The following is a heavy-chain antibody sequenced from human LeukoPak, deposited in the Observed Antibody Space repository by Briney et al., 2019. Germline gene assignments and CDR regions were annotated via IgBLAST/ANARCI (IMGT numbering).Heavy chain of an antibody. J-gene: IGHJ5*02. Sequence: ASVKVSCKASGYTFTSYGISWARQAPGQGLEWMGWISAYNGNTNYAQKLQGRVTMTTDTSTSTAYMELRSLRSDDTAVYYCARGRYYGSGSYSWFDPWGQGTLVTVS. D-gene: IGHD3-10*01. CDR1: GYTFTSYG. CDR2: ISAYNGNT. V-gene: IGHV1-18*01. CDR3: ARGRYYGSGSYSWFDP.